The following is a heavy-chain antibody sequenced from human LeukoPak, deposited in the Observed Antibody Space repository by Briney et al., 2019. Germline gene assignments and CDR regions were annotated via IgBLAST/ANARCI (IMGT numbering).Heavy chain of an antibody. CDR3: ARDLGYSAYATVRGYAVDI. CDR2: IYSGGST. J-gene: IGHJ3*02. V-gene: IGHV3-66*01. CDR1: GFTVSTNY. Sequence: GGSLRLSCAASGFTVSTNYMSWVRQAPGKGLEWVSIIYSGGSTYYADSVRGRFTISRDISQNTLYLQMNSLRAEDTAVYYCARDLGYSAYATVRGYAVDIWGQGTMVTVSS. D-gene: IGHD5-12*01.